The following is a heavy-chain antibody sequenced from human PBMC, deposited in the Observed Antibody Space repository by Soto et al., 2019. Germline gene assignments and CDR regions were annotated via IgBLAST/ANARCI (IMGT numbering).Heavy chain of an antibody. CDR2: FIPISGTA. CDR3: ARSQGSSTSLEIYYYYYYGMDV. CDR1: GGTFSSYA. V-gene: IGHV1-69*01. J-gene: IGHJ6*02. D-gene: IGHD2-2*01. Sequence: QVQLVQSGAEVKKPGSSVKVSCKASGGTFSSYAISWVRQAPGQGLEWMGGFIPISGTANYAQKFQGRVTINANESTSTAYMELSSLRSEDTAVYYCARSQGSSTSLEIYYYYYYGMDVWGQGTTVTVSS.